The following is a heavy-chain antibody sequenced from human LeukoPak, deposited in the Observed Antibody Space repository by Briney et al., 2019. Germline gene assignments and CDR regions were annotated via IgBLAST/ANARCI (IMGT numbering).Heavy chain of an antibody. Sequence: GGSLRLSCAASGFTFSNAWMSWVRQAPGKGLEWVGRIKSKTDGGTTDYAVPVKGRFTISRDDSKNTLYLQMNSLKTEDTAVYYCTTASSSWYSPWDYFDYWGQGTLVTVSS. CDR2: IKSKTDGGTT. D-gene: IGHD6-13*01. J-gene: IGHJ4*02. CDR3: TTASSSWYSPWDYFDY. V-gene: IGHV3-15*01. CDR1: GFTFSNAW.